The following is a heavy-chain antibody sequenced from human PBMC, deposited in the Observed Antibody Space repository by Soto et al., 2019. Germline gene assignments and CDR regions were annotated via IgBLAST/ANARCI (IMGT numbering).Heavy chain of an antibody. Sequence: QVQLVQSGTEVKTPGASVKVSCKASGYTFTSHDINWVRQATGQGLEWMGWLNPYNGKTAYAQTFQGRFTMTWNATTGTVYLELSSLRSEDTAMYYCARVSSIAARRSFDSWGQGTLVTVSS. V-gene: IGHV1-8*01. J-gene: IGHJ4*02. D-gene: IGHD6-6*01. CDR3: ARVSSIAARRSFDS. CDR1: GYTFTSHD. CDR2: LNPYNGKT.